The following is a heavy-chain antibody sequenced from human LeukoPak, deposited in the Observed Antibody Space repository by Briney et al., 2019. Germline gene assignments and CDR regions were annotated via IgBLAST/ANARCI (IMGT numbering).Heavy chain of an antibody. CDR2: INHSGST. V-gene: IGHV4-34*01. CDR1: GGSFSGYY. CDR3: ARTGYSSGWYSY. D-gene: IGHD6-19*01. J-gene: IGHJ4*02. Sequence: SETLSLTCAVYGGSFSGYYWSWIRQPPGKGLEWIGEINHSGSTNYNPSLKSRVTISVDTSKNQFSLKLSSVTAADTAVYYCARTGYSSGWYSYWGQGTLVTVSS.